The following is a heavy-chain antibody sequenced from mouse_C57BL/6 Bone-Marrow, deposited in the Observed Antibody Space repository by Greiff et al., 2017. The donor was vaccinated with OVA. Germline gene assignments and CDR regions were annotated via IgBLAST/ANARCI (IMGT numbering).Heavy chain of an antibody. J-gene: IGHJ2*01. CDR1: GYTFTSYW. D-gene: IGHD1-1*01. V-gene: IGHV1-7*01. CDR2: INPSSGYT. CDR3: YYYGSSADFDY. Sequence: VQLQQSGAELAKPGASVKLSCKASGYTFTSYWMHWVKQRPGQGLEWIGYINPSSGYTKYNQKFKDKATLTADKSSSTAYMQLSSLTYEDSAVDYCYYYGSSADFDYWGQGTTLTVSS.